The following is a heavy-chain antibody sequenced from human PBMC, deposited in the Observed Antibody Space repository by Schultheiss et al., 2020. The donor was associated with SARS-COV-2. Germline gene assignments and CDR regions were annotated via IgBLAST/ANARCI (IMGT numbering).Heavy chain of an antibody. D-gene: IGHD2-15*01. CDR1: GFTFSDYV. CDR3: AKGDGDRVVLVAVDY. J-gene: IGHJ4*02. V-gene: IGHV3-23*01. Sequence: GESLKISCAASGFTFSDYVMSWVRQAPGKGLEWVSAISASGGSTYYSDSVKGRFTISRDNSKDTLYLRMNSLGAEDTAVYYCAKGDGDRVVLVAVDYWGQGTLVTVSS. CDR2: ISASGGST.